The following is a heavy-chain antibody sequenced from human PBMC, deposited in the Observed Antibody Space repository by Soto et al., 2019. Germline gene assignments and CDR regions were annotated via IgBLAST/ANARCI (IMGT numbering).Heavy chain of an antibody. CDR1: GYSFTSNW. D-gene: IGHD3-10*01. CDR2: IDPSDSYT. V-gene: IGHV5-10-1*01. J-gene: IGHJ6*02. Sequence: PGESLKISCKGSGYSFTSNWISWVRQMPGKGLEWMGRIDPSDSYTNYSPSFQGHVTISVDKSISTAYLQWSSLKASDTAMYYCARLAMFRGLPTYGMDVWGQGTTVTFPS. CDR3: ARLAMFRGLPTYGMDV.